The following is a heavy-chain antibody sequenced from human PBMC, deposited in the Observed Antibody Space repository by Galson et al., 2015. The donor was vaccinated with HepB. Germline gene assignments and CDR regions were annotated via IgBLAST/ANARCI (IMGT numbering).Heavy chain of an antibody. Sequence: SVKVSCKASGYTFTSSDLNWVRQATGQGLEWMGWMNPNSGNTGYAQKFQGRVTMTRNTSISTAYMELSSLRSEDTAVYYCARGPSYSSSWYSDYWGQGTLVTVSS. J-gene: IGHJ4*02. CDR2: MNPNSGNT. V-gene: IGHV1-8*01. CDR3: ARGPSYSSSWYSDY. D-gene: IGHD6-13*01. CDR1: GYTFTSSD.